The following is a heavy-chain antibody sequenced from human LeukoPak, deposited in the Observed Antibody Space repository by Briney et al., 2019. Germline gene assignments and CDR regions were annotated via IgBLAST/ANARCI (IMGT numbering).Heavy chain of an antibody. CDR3: AKESTVTPGNVNWFDT. Sequence: GGSLRLSCAASGFTFSSYAMSWARQAPGKGLEWVSTISGSGGSTYYADSVKGRFTISRDNSKNTLYLQMNRLGAEDTAVYYCAKESTVTPGNVNWFDTWGQGTLVTVPS. CDR2: ISGSGGST. J-gene: IGHJ5*02. V-gene: IGHV3-23*01. CDR1: GFTFSSYA. D-gene: IGHD4-17*01.